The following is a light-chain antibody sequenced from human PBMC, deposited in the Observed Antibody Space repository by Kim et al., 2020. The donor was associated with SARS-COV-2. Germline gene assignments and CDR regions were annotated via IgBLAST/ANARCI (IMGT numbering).Light chain of an antibody. Sequence: VAPGQTASITCSGDKLGDKYACWYQQKPGQSPVLVIYQDTKRPSGIPERFSGSNSGNTATLTISGTQAMDEADYYCQAWDSSTVVFGGGTQLTVL. CDR2: QDT. V-gene: IGLV3-1*01. CDR1: KLGDKY. J-gene: IGLJ2*01. CDR3: QAWDSSTVV.